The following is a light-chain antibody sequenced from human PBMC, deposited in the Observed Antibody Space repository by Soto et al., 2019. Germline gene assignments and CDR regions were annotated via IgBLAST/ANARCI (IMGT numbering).Light chain of an antibody. V-gene: IGLV2-14*01. CDR1: SSDVGGYNY. CDR2: DVS. J-gene: IGLJ1*01. CDR3: SSYTSSSTLYV. Sequence: QSALTQPASLSGSPGQSITISCTGTSSDVGGYNYVSWYQQHPGKAPKLMIYDVSNRPSGVSNRFSGSKSCNTASLTISGLQAEDEADYYCSSYTSSSTLYVFGTGTKVTV.